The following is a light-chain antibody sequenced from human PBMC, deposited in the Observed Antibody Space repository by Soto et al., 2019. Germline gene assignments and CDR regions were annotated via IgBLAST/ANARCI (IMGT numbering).Light chain of an antibody. CDR1: QDIGDW. CDR2: AAS. CDR3: PQGYSFPVT. Sequence: DIPMTQSPSSVPTSLGDSASITSRASQDIGDWLAWYQQKPGQAPKLXVYAASSLQSGVPSRFSCSGAGTDCTRTIGSLQPEDVATDYCPQGYSFPVTFCGGTKV. V-gene: IGKV1-12*01. J-gene: IGKJ4*01.